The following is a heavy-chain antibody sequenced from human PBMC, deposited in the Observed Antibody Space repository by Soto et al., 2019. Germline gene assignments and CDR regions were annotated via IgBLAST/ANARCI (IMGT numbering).Heavy chain of an antibody. CDR2: ISYDGSNK. CDR3: AKCAGGALEKTYYYYYGMDV. CDR1: GFTFSSYG. J-gene: IGHJ6*02. Sequence: GSLRLSCAASGFTFSSYGMHWVRQAPGKGLEWVAVISYDGSNKYYADSVKGRFTISRDNSKNTLYLQMNSLRAEDTAVYYCAKCAGGALEKTYYYYYGMDVWGQGTTVTVSS. D-gene: IGHD3-10*01. V-gene: IGHV3-30*18.